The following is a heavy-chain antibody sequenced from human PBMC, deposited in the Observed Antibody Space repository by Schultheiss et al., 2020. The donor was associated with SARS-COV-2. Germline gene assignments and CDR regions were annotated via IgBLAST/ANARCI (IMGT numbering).Heavy chain of an antibody. Sequence: SETLSLTCTVSGGSISSYYWGWIRQPPGKGLEWIGEINHSGSTNYNPSLKSRVTISVDTSKNHFSLWLSSVTAADTAVYYCARDRSSGYGGSFDYWGQGTLVTVSS. CDR2: INHSGST. J-gene: IGHJ4*02. D-gene: IGHD3-22*01. V-gene: IGHV4-34*01. CDR1: GGSISSYY. CDR3: ARDRSSGYGGSFDY.